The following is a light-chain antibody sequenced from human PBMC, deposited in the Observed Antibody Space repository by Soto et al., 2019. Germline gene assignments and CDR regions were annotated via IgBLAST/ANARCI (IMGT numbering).Light chain of an antibody. CDR2: DAS. J-gene: IGKJ4*01. Sequence: EIELTQSPATLSLSPGERATLSCRASQSVSSYLAWYQQKSGQAPRLLIYDASNRATGIPVRFSGSGSGTDFTLTISSLEPEDFAVYYCQQRSNCPLTFGGGTKVEIK. CDR1: QSVSSY. CDR3: QQRSNCPLT. V-gene: IGKV3-11*01.